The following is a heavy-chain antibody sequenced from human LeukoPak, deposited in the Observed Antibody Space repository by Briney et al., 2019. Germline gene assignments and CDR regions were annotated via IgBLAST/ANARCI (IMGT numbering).Heavy chain of an antibody. CDR3: ARRPYYGGNLDY. CDR1: GGSFSGYY. Sequence: SETLSLTCAVYGGSFSGYYRSWIRQPPGKGLEWIGEINHSGSTNYNPSLKSRVTISVDTSKNQFSLKLSSVTAADTAVYYCARRPYYGGNLDYWGQGTLVTVSS. J-gene: IGHJ4*02. V-gene: IGHV4-34*01. CDR2: INHSGST. D-gene: IGHD4-23*01.